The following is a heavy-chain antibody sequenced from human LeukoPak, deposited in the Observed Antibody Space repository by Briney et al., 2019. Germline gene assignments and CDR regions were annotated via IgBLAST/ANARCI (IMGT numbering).Heavy chain of an antibody. D-gene: IGHD5-18*01. CDR3: ARVRGYSYGTFDY. J-gene: IGHJ4*02. V-gene: IGHV4-39*07. Sequence: SETLSLTCTVSGGSLSSSSYYWGWLRQPPGKGLEWLGSIYYSGSTYYNPSLKSRVTISVDTSKNQCSLKLSSVAAADTAVYYCARVRGYSYGTFDYWGQGTPVTVSS. CDR1: GGSLSSSSYY. CDR2: IYYSGST.